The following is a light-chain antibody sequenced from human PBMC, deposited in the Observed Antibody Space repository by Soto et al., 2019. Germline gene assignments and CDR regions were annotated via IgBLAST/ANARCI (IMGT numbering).Light chain of an antibody. CDR1: QSVRSSF. J-gene: IGKJ5*01. Sequence: EIVLTQSPGTLSLSPGERATLSCRASQSVRSSFLAWYQQKPGQAPRLLISGASSRATGIPDRFSGSGSGTDFTLTISRLEPDDFAVYYCHHYGTSWTFGQGTRLEIK. CDR3: HHYGTSWT. CDR2: GAS. V-gene: IGKV3-20*01.